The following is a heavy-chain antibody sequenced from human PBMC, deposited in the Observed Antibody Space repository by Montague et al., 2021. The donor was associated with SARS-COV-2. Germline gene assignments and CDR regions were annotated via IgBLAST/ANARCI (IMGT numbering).Heavy chain of an antibody. D-gene: IGHD3-10*01. CDR1: GGSISSYY. Sequence: SETLSLTCTVSGGSISSYYWSWIRQPPGKGLEWIGYIYYSGSTNYNPSLKSRVTISVDTSKNQFSLKLSSVTAADTAVYYCARASITVVLVVTAWYFDIWGRGTLVTVSS. V-gene: IGHV4-59*13. CDR3: ARASITVVLVVTAWYFDI. J-gene: IGHJ2*01. CDR2: IYYSGST.